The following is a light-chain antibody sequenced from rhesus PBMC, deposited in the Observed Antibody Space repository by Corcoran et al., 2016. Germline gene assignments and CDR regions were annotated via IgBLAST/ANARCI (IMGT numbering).Light chain of an antibody. J-gene: IGKJ4*01. CDR1: QGISSW. Sequence: DIQMTQSPSSLSATVGDTVTITCRASQGISSWLAWYQQKPGKAPKLLIYKASSLQSGVPSRFSGRGSGTDFPLTSSSLQSEDFATYYCQQYRSRPLTFGGGTKVELK. CDR2: KAS. V-gene: IGKV1-22*01. CDR3: QQYRSRPLT.